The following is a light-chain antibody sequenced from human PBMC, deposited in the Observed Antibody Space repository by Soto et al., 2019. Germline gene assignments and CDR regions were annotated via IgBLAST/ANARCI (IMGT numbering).Light chain of an antibody. CDR2: LNSDGSH. CDR3: QTWGSGIVV. CDR1: SGHSNYA. J-gene: IGLJ2*01. V-gene: IGLV4-69*01. Sequence: QPVLTQSPSASASLGASVKLTCTLSSGHSNYAIAWHQQQSEKGPRYLMKLNSDGSHSKGDGIPDRFSGSSSGAERYLTIASLQSEDEADCYCQTWGSGIVVFGGGTQLTVL.